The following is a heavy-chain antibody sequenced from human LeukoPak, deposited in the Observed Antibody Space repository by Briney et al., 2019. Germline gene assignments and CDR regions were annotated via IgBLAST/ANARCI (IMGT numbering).Heavy chain of an antibody. CDR3: ARVTGGSGNYYSPLHYYFDY. J-gene: IGHJ4*02. D-gene: IGHD3-10*01. CDR1: GGSISSGDYY. V-gene: IGHV4-30-4*01. CDR2: IYYSGST. Sequence: SQTLSLTCTVPGGSISSGDYYWSWIRQPPGKGLEWIGYIYYSGSTYYNPSLKSRVTISVDTSKNQFSLKLSSVTAADTAVYYCARVTGGSGNYYSPLHYYFDYWGQGTLVTVSS.